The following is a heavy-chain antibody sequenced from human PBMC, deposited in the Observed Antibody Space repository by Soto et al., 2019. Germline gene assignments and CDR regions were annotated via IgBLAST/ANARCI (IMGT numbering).Heavy chain of an antibody. CDR3: ARQIYDSDTGPNFQYYFDS. CDR2: IDPSGSQT. V-gene: IGHV5-10-1*01. J-gene: IGHJ4*02. D-gene: IGHD3-22*01. Sequence: GEARKISCKGSGYSFAGYWITWVRQKPGKGLGWVGRIDPSGSQTYYSPSCQGPVTNSATKSTTTVFLQWSTLRASDTAMYYCARQIYDSDTGPNFQYYFDSWGQGTPVTVSS. CDR1: GYSFAGYW.